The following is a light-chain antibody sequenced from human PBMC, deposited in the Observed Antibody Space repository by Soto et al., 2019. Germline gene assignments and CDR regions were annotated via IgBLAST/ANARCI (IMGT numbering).Light chain of an antibody. CDR3: RRYGSSRPWT. Sequence: EIVLPQSPGTLSLSPGESATLSCRVSQSVSSNDLAWYQQKPGQAPRLLIYGASSRATGVPDRFSGSVSGTDFTLTIRRLEPADFAVYYCRRYGSSRPWTFGQGTKVDIK. J-gene: IGKJ1*01. CDR1: QSVSSND. CDR2: GAS. V-gene: IGKV3-20*01.